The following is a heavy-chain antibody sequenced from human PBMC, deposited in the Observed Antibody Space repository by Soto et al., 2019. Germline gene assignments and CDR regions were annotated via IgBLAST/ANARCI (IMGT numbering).Heavy chain of an antibody. J-gene: IGHJ5*02. CDR2: INPSGGST. Sequence: ASVKVSCKASGYTFTSYYMHWVRQAPGQGLEWMGIINPSGGSTSYAQKFQGRVTMTRDTSTSTVYMQLRSVTAADTAVYYCARRSYRGYWFDPWGQGTLVTVSS. CDR3: ARRSYRGYWFDP. V-gene: IGHV1-46*01. CDR1: GYTFTSYY. D-gene: IGHD4-4*01.